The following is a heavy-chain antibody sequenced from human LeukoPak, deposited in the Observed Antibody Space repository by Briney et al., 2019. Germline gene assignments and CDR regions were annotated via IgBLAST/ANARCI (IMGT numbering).Heavy chain of an antibody. V-gene: IGHV3-73*01. Sequence: GGSLKLSCAASGCTFSGSAMHWVRQASGKGLEWVGRIRSKANSYATAYAASVKGRFTISRDDSKNTAYLQMNSLKTEDTAVYYCTRHCSSTSCSLFDYWGQGTLVTVSS. D-gene: IGHD2-2*01. CDR3: TRHCSSTSCSLFDY. J-gene: IGHJ4*02. CDR1: GCTFSGSA. CDR2: IRSKANSYAT.